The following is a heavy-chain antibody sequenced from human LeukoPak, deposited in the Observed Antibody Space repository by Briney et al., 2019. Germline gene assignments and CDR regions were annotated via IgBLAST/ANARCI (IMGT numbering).Heavy chain of an antibody. V-gene: IGHV3-74*01. CDR1: GFTFNSYW. Sequence: RGSLRLSCAASGFTFNSYWMLWVRQAPGKGLVWVSRIDEYGKTIDYADSVKGRFTISRDNAKDTLYLQMSSLRDEDTAVYYCVSDLCGGDDQWGRGTLVTVSS. CDR2: IDEYGKTI. CDR3: VSDLCGGDDQ. J-gene: IGHJ5*02. D-gene: IGHD3-3*01.